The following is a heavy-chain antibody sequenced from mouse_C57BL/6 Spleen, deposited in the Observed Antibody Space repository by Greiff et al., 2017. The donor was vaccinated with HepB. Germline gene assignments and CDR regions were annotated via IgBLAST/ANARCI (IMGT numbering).Heavy chain of an antibody. V-gene: IGHV7-3*01. CDR1: GFTFTDYY. CDR2: IRNKANGYTT. CDR3: ARSYGSSWYFDV. Sequence: EVKVVESGGGLVQPGGSLSLSCAASGFTFTDYYMSWVRQPPGKALEWLGFIRNKANGYTTEYSASVKGRFTISRDNSQSILYLQMNALRAEDSATYYCARSYGSSWYFDVWGTGTTVTVSS. J-gene: IGHJ1*03. D-gene: IGHD1-1*01.